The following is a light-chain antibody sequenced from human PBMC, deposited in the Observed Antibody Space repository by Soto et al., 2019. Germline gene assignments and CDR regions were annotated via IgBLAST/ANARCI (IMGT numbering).Light chain of an antibody. CDR2: GAS. CDR3: QQYNNWPRT. CDR1: QSVSSN. V-gene: IGKV3-15*01. Sequence: EIVMTQSPATLSVSPGERATLSCRASQSVSSNLAWYQQKRGQAPRXLIYGASTRATGIPARFSGSGSGTEFTRTISSLQSEDFEVDYCQQYNNWPRTFGQGTKVDIK. J-gene: IGKJ1*01.